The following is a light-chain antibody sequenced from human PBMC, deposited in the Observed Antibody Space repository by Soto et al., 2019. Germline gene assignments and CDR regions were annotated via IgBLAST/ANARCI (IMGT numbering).Light chain of an antibody. J-gene: IGLJ1*01. V-gene: IGLV1-44*01. CDR3: AAWDDSLNGRV. CDR2: TNN. Sequence: QSVLAQPPSASGTPGQRVTISCSGSSXNIGSSNVNWYQQLPGTAPKLLIYTNNQRPSGVPDRFSGSKSGTSASLAISGLQSEDEADYYCAAWDDSLNGRVFGTGTKITVL. CDR1: SXNIGSSN.